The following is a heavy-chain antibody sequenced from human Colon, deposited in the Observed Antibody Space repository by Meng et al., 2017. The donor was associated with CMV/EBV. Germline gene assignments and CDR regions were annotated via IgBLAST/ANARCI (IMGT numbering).Heavy chain of an antibody. V-gene: IGHV3-48*03. CDR1: GFTFSSYE. Sequence: GESLKISCAASGFTFSSYEMAWVRQPPGKGLEWLSYISTSGTTMHYADSVKGRFTISRDNAKNSLFLQMNSLRAEDTAVYYCTRLGGSKPFDYWGQGTLVTVSS. CDR2: ISTSGTTM. D-gene: IGHD3-16*01. J-gene: IGHJ4*02. CDR3: TRLGGSKPFDY.